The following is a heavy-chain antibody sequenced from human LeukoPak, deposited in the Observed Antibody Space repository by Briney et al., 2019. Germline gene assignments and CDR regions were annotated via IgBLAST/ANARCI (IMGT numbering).Heavy chain of an antibody. CDR3: ARHGVTSSGYYWD. D-gene: IGHD3-22*01. CDR1: GGSISSSNYY. J-gene: IGHJ4*02. CDR2: IYSGGST. V-gene: IGHV4-39*01. Sequence: SETLSLTCTVSGGSISSSNYYWGWIRQPPGKGLEWIGGIYSGGSTYHNPSLKSRVTISVDTSKNQVSLKLSSVTAADTAVYYCARHGVTSSGYYWDWGQGTLVTVSS.